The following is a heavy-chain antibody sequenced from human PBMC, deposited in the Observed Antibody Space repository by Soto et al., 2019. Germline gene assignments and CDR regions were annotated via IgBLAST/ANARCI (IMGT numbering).Heavy chain of an antibody. Sequence: ASVKVSCKASGHTFTSYGFSWVRQAPGQGLEWMGWISASNGNTNYAQKLQGRVTMTTDTSTGTAYMELRSLRSDDTATYYCARDSVRYSRDGVCYRGYYYFAMDVWGQGTTVTVSS. V-gene: IGHV1-18*01. CDR2: ISASNGNT. CDR3: ARDSVRYSRDGVCYRGYYYFAMDV. J-gene: IGHJ6*02. CDR1: GHTFTSYG. D-gene: IGHD2-8*02.